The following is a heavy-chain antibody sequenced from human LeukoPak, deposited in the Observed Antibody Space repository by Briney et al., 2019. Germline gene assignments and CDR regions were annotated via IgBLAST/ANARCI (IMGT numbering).Heavy chain of an antibody. CDR2: IYHSGST. CDR1: GGSISSGGYS. V-gene: IGHV4-30-2*01. CDR3: ARSYSSRGYYYYGMDV. D-gene: IGHD6-13*01. J-gene: IGHJ6*02. Sequence: PSETLSLTCAVSGGSISSGGYSWSWIRQPPGKGLEWIGYIYHSGSTYYNPSLKSRVTISVDRSKNQFSLKLSSVTAADTAVYYCARSYSSRGYYYYGMDVWGQGTTVTVSS.